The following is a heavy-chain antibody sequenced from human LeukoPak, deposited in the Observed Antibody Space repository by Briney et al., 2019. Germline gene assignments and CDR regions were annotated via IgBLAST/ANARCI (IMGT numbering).Heavy chain of an antibody. J-gene: IGHJ6*02. CDR1: GGSMSGFF. CDR2: INHSGSS. CDR3: ARTSRHFYGSGTNLIPWPAGMDV. Sequence: SETLSLTCTVSGGSMSGFFWTWIRQPPGRELEWIGSINHSGSSNKYNPSLKSRVTISVDTSKSQFSLNLNSATAADTAVYYCARTSRHFYGSGTNLIPWPAGMDVWGQGTTVTVSS. D-gene: IGHD3-10*01. V-gene: IGHV4-59*01.